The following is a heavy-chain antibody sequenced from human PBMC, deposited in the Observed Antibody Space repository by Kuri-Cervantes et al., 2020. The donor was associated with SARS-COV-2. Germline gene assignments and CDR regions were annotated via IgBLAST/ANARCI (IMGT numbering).Heavy chain of an antibody. J-gene: IGHJ5*02. D-gene: IGHD2-2*02. Sequence: SQTLSLTCAVSGGSFSDVYWSWIRQPPGQGLEWIGEINHRGTTNYNPSLKSRVTLSAETSENQFSLKLSSVTAADTAVYYCARHVHQLLYWDNWFDPWGQGTLVTVSS. V-gene: IGHV4-34*01. CDR1: GGSFSDVY. CDR2: INHRGTT. CDR3: ARHVHQLLYWDNWFDP.